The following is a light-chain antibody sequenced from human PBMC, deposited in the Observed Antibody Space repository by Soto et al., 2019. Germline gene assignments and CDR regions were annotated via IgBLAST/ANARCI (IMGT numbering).Light chain of an antibody. Sequence: VWPQSTATVSLSPGERSTLSGRGSQSVDSKYLAWYQQKPGQDNRIIIFAEYSRATGIPDRFSGSGSGTDFTLTISRLEPGEFAVYYCQQYGYSYWTCGQGTKLAIK. CDR2: AEY. CDR1: QSVDSKY. CDR3: QQYGYSYWT. V-gene: IGKV3-20*01. J-gene: IGKJ1*01.